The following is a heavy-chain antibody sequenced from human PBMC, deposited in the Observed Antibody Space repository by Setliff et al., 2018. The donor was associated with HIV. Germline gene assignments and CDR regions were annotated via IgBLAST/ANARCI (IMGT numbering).Heavy chain of an antibody. CDR1: GGSFSVYY. CDR3: AREWWGSTGTVYYYYGMDV. Sequence: SETLSLTCAVYGGSFSVYYWSWIRQPPGKGLEWIGEINHSGSTNYNPSLKSRVTISVDTSKNQISLNLSSVTAADTAVYYCAREWWGSTGTVYYYYGMDVWGQGTTVTVSS. V-gene: IGHV4-34*01. CDR2: INHSGST. D-gene: IGHD1-1*01. J-gene: IGHJ6*02.